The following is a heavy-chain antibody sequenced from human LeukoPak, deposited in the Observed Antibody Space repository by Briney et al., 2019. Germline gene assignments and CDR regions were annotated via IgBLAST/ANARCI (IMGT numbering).Heavy chain of an antibody. V-gene: IGHV1-2*02. CDR1: GHTFTGYH. Sequence: ASVKVSCKASGHTFTGYHIHWVRQAPGQGLEWMGWINVNTGGTNYEQKFQGRVTMTRDTFISTAYMELSRLRSDDTAVYYCARGGLWSTYYFDYWGQGTLVTVSS. D-gene: IGHD4/OR15-4a*01. J-gene: IGHJ4*02. CDR3: ARGGLWSTYYFDY. CDR2: INVNTGGT.